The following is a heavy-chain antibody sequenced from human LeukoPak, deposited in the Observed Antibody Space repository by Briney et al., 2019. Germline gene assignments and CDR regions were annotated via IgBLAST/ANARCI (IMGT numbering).Heavy chain of an antibody. Sequence: SETLSLTCAVYGGSFSGYYWSWIRQPPGKGLEWIGEINHSGSTNYNPSLKSRVTKSVDASKNQFSLKLSSVTAADTAVYYCARGRDDFWSGYYSGPCYFDYWGQGTLVTVSS. CDR3: ARGRDDFWSGYYSGPCYFDY. CDR2: INHSGST. CDR1: GGSFSGYY. D-gene: IGHD3-3*01. V-gene: IGHV4-34*01. J-gene: IGHJ4*02.